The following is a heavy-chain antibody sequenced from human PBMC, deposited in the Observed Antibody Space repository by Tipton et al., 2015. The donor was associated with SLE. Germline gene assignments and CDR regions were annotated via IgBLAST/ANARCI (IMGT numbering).Heavy chain of an antibody. CDR3: AKAGGLMSYFYYMDV. J-gene: IGHJ6*03. Sequence: SLRLSCAASGFTFDGSAMHWVRQAPGKGLEWVAVIWYDGSNKYYADSVKGRFTISRDNSKNTLYQQMNSLGAEDTAVYYCAKAGGLMSYFYYMDVWGKGTTVTVSS. V-gene: IGHV3-33*06. D-gene: IGHD3-10*01. CDR1: GFTFDGSA. CDR2: IWYDGSNK.